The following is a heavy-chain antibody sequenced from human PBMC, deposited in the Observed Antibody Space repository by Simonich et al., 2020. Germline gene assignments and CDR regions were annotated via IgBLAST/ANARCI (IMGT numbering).Heavy chain of an antibody. Sequence: EVQLVESGGGLVQPGGSLRRSCAAPGFTFSSVWMHWVRQAPGKGLVWTRHTKRVWGSTSYADSVKCRFTISRDNAKNTLYLQMNSLRAEDTAVYYCARNRLDYWGQGTLVTVSS. V-gene: IGHV3-74*01. CDR2: TKRVWGST. CDR1: GFTFSSVW. CDR3: ARNRLDY. J-gene: IGHJ4*02.